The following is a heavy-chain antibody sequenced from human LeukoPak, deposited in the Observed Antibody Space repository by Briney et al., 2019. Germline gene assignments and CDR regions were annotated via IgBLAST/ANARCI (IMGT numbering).Heavy chain of an antibody. CDR3: ARDQYGSGSYYNLGFDP. V-gene: IGHV1-69*13. CDR2: IIPIFGTA. J-gene: IGHJ5*02. Sequence: SVKVSCKASGGTFSSYAISWVRQAPGQGLEWRGGIIPIFGTANYAQKFQGRVTITADESTSTAYMELSSLRSEDTAVYYCARDQYGSGSYYNLGFDPWGQGTLVTVSS. D-gene: IGHD3-10*01. CDR1: GGTFSSYA.